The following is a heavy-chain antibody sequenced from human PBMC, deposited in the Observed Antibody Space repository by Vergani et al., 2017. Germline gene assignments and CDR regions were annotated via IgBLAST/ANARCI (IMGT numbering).Heavy chain of an antibody. Sequence: QVQLQESGPGLVKPSETLSLTCTVSGSSISSYYWSWIRQPPGKGLEWIGYIYYSGSTNYNPSLKSRVTISVDTSKNQFSLKLSSVTAADTAVYYCARGDSSEDPRYYYYYMDVWGKGTTVTVSS. CDR1: GSSISSYY. J-gene: IGHJ6*03. V-gene: IGHV4-59*01. D-gene: IGHD6-25*01. CDR3: ARGDSSEDPRYYYYYMDV. CDR2: IYYSGST.